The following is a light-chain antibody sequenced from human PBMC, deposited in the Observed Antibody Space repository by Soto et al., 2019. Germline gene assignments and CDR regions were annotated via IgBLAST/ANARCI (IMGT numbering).Light chain of an antibody. Sequence: DIQMTQSPSTLSASVGDRVTITCRASQSINNGLAWYQQKPGEAPNLLIYKASTIESGVPSRFSGIASGTEFTPTISSLQPDDSATYYCQQYTYDPWTFGQGTKVEIK. CDR2: KAS. CDR1: QSINNG. CDR3: QQYTYDPWT. J-gene: IGKJ1*01. V-gene: IGKV1-5*03.